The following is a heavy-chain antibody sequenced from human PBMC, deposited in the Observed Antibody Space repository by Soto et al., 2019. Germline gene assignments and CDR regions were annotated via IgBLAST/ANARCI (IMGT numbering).Heavy chain of an antibody. V-gene: IGHV4-34*01. D-gene: IGHD3-3*01. Sequence: PSETLSLTCAVYGGSSSGYYWSWIRQPPGKGLEWIGEINHSGSTNYNPSLKSRVTISVDTSKNQFSLKLSSVTAADTAVYYCARGPPRRGGFWSGYLDVWGKGTTVTVSS. CDR2: INHSGST. CDR1: GGSSSGYY. J-gene: IGHJ6*04. CDR3: ARGPPRRGGFWSGYLDV.